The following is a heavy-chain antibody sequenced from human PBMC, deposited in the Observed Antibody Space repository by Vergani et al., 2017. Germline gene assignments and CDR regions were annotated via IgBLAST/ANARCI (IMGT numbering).Heavy chain of an antibody. J-gene: IGHJ4*02. CDR1: GFTFSSYS. Sequence: EVQLVESGGGLVKPGGSLRLSCAASGFTFSSYSMNWVRQAPGKGLEWVSSISSSSRYIYYADSVKRRFTISRDNAKNSLYLQMNSLRAEDTAVYYCASETLAATSVYWGQGTLVTVSS. D-gene: IGHD2-15*01. CDR2: ISSSSRYI. V-gene: IGHV3-21*01. CDR3: ASETLAATSVY.